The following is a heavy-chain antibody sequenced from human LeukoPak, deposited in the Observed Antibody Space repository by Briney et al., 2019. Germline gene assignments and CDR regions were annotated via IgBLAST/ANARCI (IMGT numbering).Heavy chain of an antibody. D-gene: IGHD5-18*01. V-gene: IGHV3-33*01. Sequence: XGXGXXWVAVIWYDGSNKYYADSVKGRFTISRDNSKNTLYLQMNSLRAEDTAVYYCARGTTAMVLDYWGQGTLVTVSS. CDR3: ARGTTAMVLDY. CDR2: IWYDGSNK. J-gene: IGHJ4*02.